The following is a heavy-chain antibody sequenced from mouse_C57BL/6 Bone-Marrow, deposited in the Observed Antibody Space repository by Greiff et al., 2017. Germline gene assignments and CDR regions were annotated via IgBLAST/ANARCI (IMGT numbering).Heavy chain of an antibody. Sequence: EVKLMESGAELVRPGASVKLSCTASGFNIKDDYMHWVKQRPEQGLEWIGWIDPENGDTEYASKFQGKATITADTSSNTAYLQLSSLTSEDTAVYYCTTLITTVVAPFDYWGQGTTLTVSS. CDR2: IDPENGDT. CDR1: GFNIKDDY. CDR3: TTLITTVVAPFDY. D-gene: IGHD1-1*01. J-gene: IGHJ2*01. V-gene: IGHV14-4*01.